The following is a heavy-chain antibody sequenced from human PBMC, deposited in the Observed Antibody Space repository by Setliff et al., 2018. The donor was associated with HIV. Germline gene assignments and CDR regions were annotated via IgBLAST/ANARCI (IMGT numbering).Heavy chain of an antibody. V-gene: IGHV4-59*12. D-gene: IGHD4-17*01. Sequence: SETLSLTCTVSGGSISEYYWSWIRQPPGKGLEWIGSIHESGSTHYNPSLKSRVTISVDTSKNQFSLKVNSVTAADTAVYYCARYDYGDFDYWGQGTPVTVSS. CDR2: IHESGST. J-gene: IGHJ4*02. CDR3: ARYDYGDFDY. CDR1: GGSISEYY.